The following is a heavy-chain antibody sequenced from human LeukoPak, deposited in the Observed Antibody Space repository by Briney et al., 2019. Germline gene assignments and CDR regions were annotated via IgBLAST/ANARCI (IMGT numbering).Heavy chain of an antibody. V-gene: IGHV1-8*01. J-gene: IGHJ6*02. CDR1: GYTFTSYD. CDR2: MNPNSGNT. CDR3: AKDGDADYGMDV. D-gene: IGHD4-17*01. Sequence: ASVKVSCKASGYTFTSYDINRVRQATGQGLEWMGWMNPNSGNTGYAQKFQGRVTMTRNTSISTAYMELSSLSSEDTAGYYCAKDGDADYGMDVWGQGTTVTVSS.